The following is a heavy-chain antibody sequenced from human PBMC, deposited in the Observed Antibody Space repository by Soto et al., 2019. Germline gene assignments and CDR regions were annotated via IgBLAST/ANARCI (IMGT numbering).Heavy chain of an antibody. CDR2: MNPNSGNT. CDR3: ARGRTTVTLLPPDYYYYGMDV. J-gene: IGHJ6*02. CDR1: GYTFTSYD. Sequence: ASVKGSCKASGYTFTSYDINWVRQATGQGLEWMGWMNPNSGNTGYAQKFQGRVTMTRNTSISTAYMELSSLRSEDTAVYYCARGRTTVTLLPPDYYYYGMDVWGQGTTVTVSS. V-gene: IGHV1-8*01. D-gene: IGHD4-17*01.